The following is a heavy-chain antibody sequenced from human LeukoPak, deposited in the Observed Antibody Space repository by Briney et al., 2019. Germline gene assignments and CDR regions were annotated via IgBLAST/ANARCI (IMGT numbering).Heavy chain of an antibody. Sequence: GGSLRLSCAASGFTFSNYWMHWVRQAPGKGLVWVSRINSDGINTSYADSVKGRFTITRDNAKNSLYLQMNSLRAEDTAVYYCAREDGIAAASFDYWGQGTLVTVSS. V-gene: IGHV3-74*01. CDR2: INSDGINT. CDR1: GFTFSNYW. D-gene: IGHD6-13*01. J-gene: IGHJ4*02. CDR3: AREDGIAAASFDY.